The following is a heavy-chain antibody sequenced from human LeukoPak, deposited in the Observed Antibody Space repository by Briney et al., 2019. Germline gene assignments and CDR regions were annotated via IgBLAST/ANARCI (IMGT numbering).Heavy chain of an antibody. CDR3: ARGGYDILTGYPDDAFDI. D-gene: IGHD3-9*01. J-gene: IGHJ3*02. CDR1: GGSISSGGYS. CDR2: IYHSGST. Sequence: SETLSLTCAVSGGSISSGGYSWSWIRQPPGKGLEWIVYIYHSGSTYYNPSLKSRVTISVDRSKNQFSLKLSSVTAADTAVYYCARGGYDILTGYPDDAFDIWGQGTMVTVSS. V-gene: IGHV4-30-2*01.